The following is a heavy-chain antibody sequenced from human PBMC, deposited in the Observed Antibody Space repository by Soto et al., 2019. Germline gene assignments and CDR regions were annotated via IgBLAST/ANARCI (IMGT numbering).Heavy chain of an antibody. D-gene: IGHD2-2*01. J-gene: IGHJ6*02. Sequence: QVQLQESGPGLVKPSETLSLTCTVSGGSISSYYWSWIRQPPGKGLEWIGYIYYSGSTNYNPSLKSRVTISVDTSKNQFSLKLSSVTAADTAVYYCARGYCSSTSCHNYYYYGMDVGGQGTTVTVSS. V-gene: IGHV4-59*01. CDR3: ARGYCSSTSCHNYYYYGMDV. CDR1: GGSISSYY. CDR2: IYYSGST.